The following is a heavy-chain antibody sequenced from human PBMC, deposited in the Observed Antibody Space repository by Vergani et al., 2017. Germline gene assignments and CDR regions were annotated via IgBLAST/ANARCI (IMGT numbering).Heavy chain of an antibody. CDR2: ISAYNGNT. CDR3: ATDPRRAILGYYYYMDV. V-gene: IGHV1-18*01. J-gene: IGHJ6*03. Sequence: QVQLVQSGAEVKKPGASVKVSCKASGYTFTSYGISWVRQAPGQGLEWMGWISAYNGNTNYAQKLQGRVTMTTDTSTSTAYMELRSLRSDDTAVYYCATDPRRAILGYYYYMDVWGKGTTVTVSS. CDR1: GYTFTSYG. D-gene: IGHD2-2*02.